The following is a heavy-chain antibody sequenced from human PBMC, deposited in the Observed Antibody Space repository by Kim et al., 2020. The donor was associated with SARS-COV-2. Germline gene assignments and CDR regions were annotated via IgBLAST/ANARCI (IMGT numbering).Heavy chain of an antibody. CDR2: ISSSGSTI. CDR1: GFTFSDYY. D-gene: IGHD5-12*01. V-gene: IGHV3-11*01. CDR3: ARAPIVATPHGVDY. Sequence: GGSLRLSCAASGFTFSDYYMSWIRQAPGKGLEWVSYISSSGSTIYYADSVKGRFTISRDNAKNSLYLQMNSLRAEDTTVYYCARAPIVATPHGVDYWGQGTLVTVSS. J-gene: IGHJ4*02.